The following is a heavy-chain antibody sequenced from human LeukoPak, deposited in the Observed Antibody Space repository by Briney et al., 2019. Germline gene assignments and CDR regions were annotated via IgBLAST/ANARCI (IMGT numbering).Heavy chain of an antibody. CDR1: GYSFTSYW. J-gene: IGHJ4*02. Sequence: GESLKISCQGSGYSFTSYWIAWVRQMPGKGREWMGIIFPNDSDTRYSLSFQGQVTISADKSIDTAYLQWSSLKASDTAMYYCAIQWGSGGYDYWGQGTLVTVSS. CDR2: IFPNDSDT. CDR3: AIQWGSGGYDY. V-gene: IGHV5-51*01. D-gene: IGHD1-26*01.